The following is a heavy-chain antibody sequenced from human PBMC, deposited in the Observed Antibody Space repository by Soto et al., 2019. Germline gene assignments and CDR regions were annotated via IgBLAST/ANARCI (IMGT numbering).Heavy chain of an antibody. Sequence: ASVKVSCKASGVTFSSYAISWVRQAPGQGLEWMGGIIPIFGTANYAQKFQGRVTITADESTSTAYMELSSLRSGDTAVYYCARPYSSGWYDGWFDPWGQGTLVTVSS. CDR3: ARPYSSGWYDGWFDP. D-gene: IGHD6-19*01. J-gene: IGHJ5*02. CDR1: GVTFSSYA. CDR2: IIPIFGTA. V-gene: IGHV1-69*13.